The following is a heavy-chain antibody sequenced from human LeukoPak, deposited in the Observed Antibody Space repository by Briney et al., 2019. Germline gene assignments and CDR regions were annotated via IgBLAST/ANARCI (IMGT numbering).Heavy chain of an antibody. CDR3: AKITVVKGPFWFDP. CDR1: GFTFSDYY. CDR2: ISGSGGST. J-gene: IGHJ5*02. Sequence: PGGSLRLSCAASGFTFSDYYMSWVRQAPGKGLEWVSAISGSGGSTYYADSGKGRLTISRDNSKNTLYLQMNSLRAEDTAVYYCAKITVVKGPFWFDPWGQGTLVTVSS. V-gene: IGHV3-23*01. D-gene: IGHD4-23*01.